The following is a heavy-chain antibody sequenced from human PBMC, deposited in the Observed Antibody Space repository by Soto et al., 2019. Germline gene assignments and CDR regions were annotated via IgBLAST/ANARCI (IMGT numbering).Heavy chain of an antibody. CDR1: GFTFSSYG. J-gene: IGHJ6*02. CDR3: ARDAGVGGIVFRTQRDYYYGMDV. D-gene: IGHD1-26*01. V-gene: IGHV3-33*01. Sequence: GGSLRLSCAASGFTFSSYGMHWVRQAPGKGLEWVAVIWYDGSNKYYADSVKGRFTISRDNSKNTLYLQMNSLRAEDTAVYYCARDAGVGGIVFRTQRDYYYGMDVWGQGTTVTVSS. CDR2: IWYDGSNK.